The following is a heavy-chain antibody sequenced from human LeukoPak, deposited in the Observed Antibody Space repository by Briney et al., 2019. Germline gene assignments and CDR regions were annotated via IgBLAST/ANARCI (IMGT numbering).Heavy chain of an antibody. CDR3: ATYCSGGRCYSHAKYFQH. Sequence: SVKVSCKASGGTFSSYAISWVRQTPGQGLEWMGGIIPIFGTANYAQRFQGRVTITADESTSTAYMELSSLRSEDTAVYYCATYCSGGRCYSHAKYFQHWGQDTLVTVSS. J-gene: IGHJ1*01. CDR2: IIPIFGTA. V-gene: IGHV1-69*13. D-gene: IGHD2-15*01. CDR1: GGTFSSYA.